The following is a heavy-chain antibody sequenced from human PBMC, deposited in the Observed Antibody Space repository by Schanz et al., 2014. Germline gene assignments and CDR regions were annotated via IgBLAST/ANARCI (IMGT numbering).Heavy chain of an antibody. V-gene: IGHV3-9*01. CDR2: MSWNAGSL. D-gene: IGHD5-18*01. CDR3: ARETEQSCGGSSCFGDFPQ. CDR1: GFRFDDYA. Sequence: EVQLVESGGGLVQPGRSLRLSCVASGFRFDDYAMHWVRQAPGKGLEWVSGMSWNAGSLGYGDSVKGRFTISRDNAKKSLYLQRNSLRAEDTAMYHCARETEQSCGGSSCFGDFPQCGQGVLVNVSS. J-gene: IGHJ1*01.